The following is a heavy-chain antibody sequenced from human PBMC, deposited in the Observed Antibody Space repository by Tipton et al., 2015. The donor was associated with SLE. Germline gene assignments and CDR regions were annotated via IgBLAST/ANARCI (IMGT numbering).Heavy chain of an antibody. CDR1: GFTFSSYA. CDR2: IRYDGSVQ. V-gene: IGHV3-30*02. J-gene: IGHJ3*02. CDR3: AKDAFTGSYESFDI. D-gene: IGHD1-26*01. Sequence: QLVQSGGGVVQPGGSLRLSCAASGFTFSSYAMHWVRQAPGTGVEWAAFIRYDGSVQYYTDSVKGRFSISKDNSKNILSLQMNSLGAEDTAAYYCAKDAFTGSYESFDIWGQGTMVTVCS.